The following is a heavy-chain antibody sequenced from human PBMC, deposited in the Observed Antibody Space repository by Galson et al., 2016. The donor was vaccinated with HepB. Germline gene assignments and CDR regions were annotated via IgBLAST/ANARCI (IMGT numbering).Heavy chain of an antibody. CDR3: TRDGSFPGHNWNDGVDYYNGMDV. J-gene: IGHJ6*02. D-gene: IGHD1-1*01. CDR2: ISVYNGNT. CDR1: NYTFTSYG. V-gene: IGHV1-18*01. Sequence: SVKVSCKASNYTFTSYGLSWVRQAPGQGLEWMGWISVYNGNTIYAQKLQGRLSMTSDTSASIAYMELRRLRSDDTAVYYCTRDGSFPGHNWNDGVDYYNGMDVWGQGTPVTVSS.